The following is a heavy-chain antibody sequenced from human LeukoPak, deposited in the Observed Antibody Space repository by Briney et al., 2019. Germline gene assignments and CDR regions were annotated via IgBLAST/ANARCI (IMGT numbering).Heavy chain of an antibody. CDR2: ISSSGNT. Sequence: GGSLRLSCEASGFTFGRSAMTWVRQTPGKGLEWFSSISSSGNTYYADSVKGRFTVSRDNSKNLVNLQMNSLRAEDTAIYYCVKGRMSEDGLDFWGQGSLVTVSS. CDR3: VKGRMSEDGLDF. D-gene: IGHD5-24*01. V-gene: IGHV3-23*01. CDR1: GFTFGRSA. J-gene: IGHJ4*02.